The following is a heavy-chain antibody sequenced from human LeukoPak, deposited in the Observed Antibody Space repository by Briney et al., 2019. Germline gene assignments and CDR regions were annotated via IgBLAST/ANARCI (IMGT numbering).Heavy chain of an antibody. CDR3: ARVAIAVAGPELDY. J-gene: IGHJ4*02. CDR1: GYSFTNYG. CDR2: ISGYNSKP. V-gene: IGHV1-18*01. Sequence: ASVKVSCKTSGYSFTNYGITWVRQAPGQGLEWMGWISGYNSKPFYAQNFQGRVTMTTDTSTSTVYMEVRSLKSDDTAVYYCARVAIAVAGPELDYWGQGTLVTVSS. D-gene: IGHD6-19*01.